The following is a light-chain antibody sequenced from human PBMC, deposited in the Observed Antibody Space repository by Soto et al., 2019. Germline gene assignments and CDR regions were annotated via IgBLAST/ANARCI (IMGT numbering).Light chain of an antibody. CDR2: EGS. CDR3: CSYARSSTFYV. J-gene: IGLJ1*01. CDR1: SSDVGSYNL. Sequence: VLTQPASVSGSPGQSITISCTGTSSDVGSYNLVSWYQHHPGKAPKLMIYEGSKRPSGVSNRFSGSKSGNTASLTISGLQAEDEADYYCCSYARSSTFYVFGTGTKVTVL. V-gene: IGLV2-23*01.